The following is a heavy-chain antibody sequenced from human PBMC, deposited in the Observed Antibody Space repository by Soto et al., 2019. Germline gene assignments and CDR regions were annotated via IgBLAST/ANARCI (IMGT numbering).Heavy chain of an antibody. CDR3: ARVGSSIEVRPFDY. Sequence: SETLSLTCTVSGGSISSGDYYWSWIRQPPGKGLEWIGYIYYSGSTYYNPSLKSRVTISVDTSKNQFSLKLSSVTAADTAVYYCARVGSSIEVRPFDYWGQGSLVTVSS. CDR2: IYYSGST. V-gene: IGHV4-30-4*01. D-gene: IGHD6-6*01. J-gene: IGHJ4*02. CDR1: GGSISSGDYY.